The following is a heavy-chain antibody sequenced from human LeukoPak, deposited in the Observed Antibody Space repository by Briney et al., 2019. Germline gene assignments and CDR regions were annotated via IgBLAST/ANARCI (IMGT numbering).Heavy chain of an antibody. CDR1: GGSISSYY. D-gene: IGHD6-13*01. J-gene: IGHJ4*02. CDR2: IYHSGST. Sequence: SETLSLTCTVSGGSISSYYWSWIRQPPGKGLEWIGYIYHSGSTDYNPSLKSRVTISVDTSKSQLSLKLNSVTAADTAVYYCARSRSSWSRYFDYWGQGTLVTASS. CDR3: ARSRSSWSRYFDY. V-gene: IGHV4-59*12.